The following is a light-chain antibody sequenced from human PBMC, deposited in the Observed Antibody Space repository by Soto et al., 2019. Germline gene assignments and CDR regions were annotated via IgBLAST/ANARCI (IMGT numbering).Light chain of an antibody. J-gene: IGKJ1*01. CDR1: QSISDT. CDR3: QQYGRSGT. Sequence: EIAMTQSQDTLSVSPLGRDTIYCRASQSISDTLAWYQQKPGQAPRLLIHGASTRAPGIPDRFSGSGSGTDFTLTISRLEPEDFAVYYCQQYGRSGTFGQGTKVDI. CDR2: GAS. V-gene: IGKV3-20*01.